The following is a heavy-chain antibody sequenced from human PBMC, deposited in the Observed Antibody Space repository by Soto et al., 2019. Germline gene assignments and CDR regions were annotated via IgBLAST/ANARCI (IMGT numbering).Heavy chain of an antibody. CDR3: AKRYSGYDWYYYYGMDV. D-gene: IGHD5-12*01. CDR1: GFTFSSYA. J-gene: IGHJ6*02. Sequence: GGSLRLSCAASGFTFSSYAMNWVRQAPGKGLEWVSAISGSGGSTYYADSVKGRFTISRDNSKNTLYLQMNSLRAEDTAVYYCAKRYSGYDWYYYYGMDVWGQGTTVTVSS. V-gene: IGHV3-23*01. CDR2: ISGSGGST.